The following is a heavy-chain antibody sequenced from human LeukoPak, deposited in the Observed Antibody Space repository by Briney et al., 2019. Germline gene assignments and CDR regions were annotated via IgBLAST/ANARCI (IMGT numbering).Heavy chain of an antibody. CDR3: ARPVPSRLGWFDP. CDR2: ISGSGST. Sequence: KSSETLSLTCSVSGDSLSYFYWSWIRQAAGKGLEWIGRISGSGSTYYNPSLKSRVTISVDTSKNQFSLKLSSVTAADTAVYYCARPVPSRLGWFDPWGQGTLVTVSS. CDR1: GDSLSYFY. V-gene: IGHV4-59*05. D-gene: IGHD1-1*01. J-gene: IGHJ5*02.